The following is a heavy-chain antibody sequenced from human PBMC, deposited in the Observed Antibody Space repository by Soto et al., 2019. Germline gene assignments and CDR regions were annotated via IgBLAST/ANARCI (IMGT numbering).Heavy chain of an antibody. V-gene: IGHV3-23*01. CDR1: GFACRSLA. CDR3: AKDPEDYYDSSGYYYEGDC. CDR2: ISGSGCST. J-gene: IGHJ4*02. D-gene: IGHD3-22*01. Sequence: GGSLRLSCAASGFACRSLAMSYVRQTTGKGRPWVSHISGSGCSTCWADSVKGRFSISRYNSKNTLYLQMNRLRDEDTAVYYCAKDPEDYYDSSGYYYEGDCWGQGTLVTVSS.